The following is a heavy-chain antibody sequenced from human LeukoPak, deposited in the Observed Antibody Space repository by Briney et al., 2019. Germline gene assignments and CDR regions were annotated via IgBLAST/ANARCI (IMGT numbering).Heavy chain of an antibody. V-gene: IGHV3-21*01. CDR1: RFTFSSYS. Sequence: GGSLRLSCAASRFTFSSYSMNWVRQAPGKGLEWVSSISSSSSYIYYADSVKGRFTISRDNAKNSLYPQMNSLRAEDTAVYYCARATHTMIVVVPDYWGQGTLVTVSS. D-gene: IGHD3-22*01. CDR3: ARATHTMIVVVPDY. CDR2: ISSSSSYI. J-gene: IGHJ4*02.